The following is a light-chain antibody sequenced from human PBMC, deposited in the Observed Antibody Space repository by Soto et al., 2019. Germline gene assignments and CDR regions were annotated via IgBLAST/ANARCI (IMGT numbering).Light chain of an antibody. CDR3: QQLHSYPIT. J-gene: IGKJ5*01. CDR2: AAS. V-gene: IGKV1-9*01. CDR1: QGISTF. Sequence: IQLTQSPSSLSASVGDRVTLTCRASQGISTFLAWYQQKAGKAPKPLIYAASTLQSGVSSRFSGSGSGTDFTLTISSLQPEDSAIYYCQQLHSYPITFGHGTRLEIK.